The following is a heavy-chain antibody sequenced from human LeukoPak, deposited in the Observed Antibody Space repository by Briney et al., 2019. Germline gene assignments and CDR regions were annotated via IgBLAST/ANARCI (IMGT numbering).Heavy chain of an antibody. CDR1: GFTFSSYE. J-gene: IGHJ4*02. CDR2: ISSSGSTI. V-gene: IGHV3-48*03. D-gene: IGHD3-22*01. Sequence: GGSLRLSCAAPGFTFSSYEMNWVRQAPGKGLEWVSYISSSGSTIYYADSVKGRFTISRDNAKNLLYLQMNSLEAEDTAVYYCARDKAYYDSSGYGFDYWGQGTLVTVSS. CDR3: ARDKAYYDSSGYGFDY.